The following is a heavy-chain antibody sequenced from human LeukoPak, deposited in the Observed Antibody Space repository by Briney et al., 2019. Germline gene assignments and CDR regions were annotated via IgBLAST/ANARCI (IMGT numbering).Heavy chain of an antibody. CDR3: ARAGLDIVVVPAAKVWFDP. V-gene: IGHV5-51*01. CDR2: IYPGDSDT. CDR1: GCGFTSYW. D-gene: IGHD2-2*03. J-gene: IGHJ5*02. Sequence: GASLKISCKGAGCGFTSYWIGWGRQMPGKGLEWMGIIYPGDSDTRYSPSFQGQVTISADKSISTAYLQWSSLKASDTAMYYCARAGLDIVVVPAAKVWFDPWGQGTLVTVSS.